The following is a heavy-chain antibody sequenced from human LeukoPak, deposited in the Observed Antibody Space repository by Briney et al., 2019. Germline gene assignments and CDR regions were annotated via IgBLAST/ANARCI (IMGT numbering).Heavy chain of an antibody. D-gene: IGHD5-24*01. Sequence: SETLSLTCAVYGGSFSGYYWSWIRQPPGKGLEWIGEINQSGSTNYNPSLKSRVTISVDTSKNQFSLKLSSVTAADTAVYYCARGGEMATITDYYYYMDVWGKGTTVTVSS. CDR3: ARGGEMATITDYYYYMDV. CDR2: INQSGST. CDR1: GGSFSGYY. V-gene: IGHV4-34*01. J-gene: IGHJ6*03.